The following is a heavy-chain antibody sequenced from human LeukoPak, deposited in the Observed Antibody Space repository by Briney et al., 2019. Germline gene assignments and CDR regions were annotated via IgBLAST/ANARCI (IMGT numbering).Heavy chain of an antibody. CDR2: IASSGTYI. V-gene: IGHV3-21*01. J-gene: IGHJ4*02. CDR3: VGVGRGYSSYFDN. D-gene: IGHD5-18*01. CDR1: GFSFSSYA. Sequence: GGSLRLSCAASGFSFSSYAMSWVRQAPGKGLEWVSCIASSGTYIYYADSVKGRFTISRDDAKKSLYLQMDSLRAEDTAVYYCVGVGRGYSSYFDNWGQGTLVTVSS.